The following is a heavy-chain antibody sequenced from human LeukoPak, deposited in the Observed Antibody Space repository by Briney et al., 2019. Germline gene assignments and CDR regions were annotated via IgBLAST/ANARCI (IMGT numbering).Heavy chain of an antibody. CDR3: AKDRHSGNYWDFDY. CDR2: IYSGGPT. V-gene: IGHV3-53*01. Sequence: PGGSLRLSCAAPGFTVSLYYMTWVRQAPGKGLEWVSVIYSGGPTYYADSVKGRFTISSDNPKNTLYLQMNSLRADDTAVYYCAKDRHSGNYWDFDYWGQGTLVTVSS. J-gene: IGHJ4*02. D-gene: IGHD1-26*01. CDR1: GFTVSLYY.